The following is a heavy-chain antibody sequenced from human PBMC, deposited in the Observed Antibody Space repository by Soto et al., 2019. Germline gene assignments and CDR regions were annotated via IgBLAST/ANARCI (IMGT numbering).Heavy chain of an antibody. Sequence: ASVKVSCKSSGSIFKNYAVTWLRQAPGQGLEWMGGIIPVFGTPDYSQKFRGRVTITADESTSTVYMELRSLTSEDTAVYYCARHLYDYVWGSYRHWGQGTLVTVS. CDR2: IIPVFGTP. CDR1: GSIFKNYA. V-gene: IGHV1-69*13. CDR3: ARHLYDYVWGSYRH. D-gene: IGHD3-16*02. J-gene: IGHJ4*02.